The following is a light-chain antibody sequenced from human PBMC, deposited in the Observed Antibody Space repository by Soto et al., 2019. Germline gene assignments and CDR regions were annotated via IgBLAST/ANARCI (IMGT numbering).Light chain of an antibody. V-gene: IGKV1-39*01. Sequence: DIQMTQSPSSLSASVGDRVTITCRASRNINTYLNWYQQKPGKPPRPLIYTSSRLHSGVPSRFTGSGSDTDLTLTISSLQPEDFATYYCQQTYTVPLSFGGGTKLEMK. CDR2: TSS. CDR3: QQTYTVPLS. J-gene: IGKJ4*01. CDR1: RNINTY.